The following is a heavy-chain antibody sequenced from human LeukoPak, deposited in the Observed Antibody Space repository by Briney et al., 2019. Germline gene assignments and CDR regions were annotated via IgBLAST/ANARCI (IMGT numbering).Heavy chain of an antibody. CDR1: GGSISSGSYY. D-gene: IGHD3-3*01. CDR2: IYTSGST. V-gene: IGHV4-61*02. CDR3: AREPDFWSGYYIDY. Sequence: SETLSLTCTVSGGSISSGSYYWSWIRQPAGKGLEWIGRIYTSGSTNYNPSLKSRVTISVDTSKNQFSLKLSSVTAADTAVYYCAREPDFWSGYYIDYWGQGTLVTVSS. J-gene: IGHJ4*02.